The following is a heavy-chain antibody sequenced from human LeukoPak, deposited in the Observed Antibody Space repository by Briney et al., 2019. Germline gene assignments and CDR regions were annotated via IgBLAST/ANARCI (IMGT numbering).Heavy chain of an antibody. J-gene: IGHJ4*02. D-gene: IGHD6-19*01. CDR1: GGSISSSSYY. V-gene: IGHV4-39*01. CDR3: ARQGWSSASGYCFDY. Sequence: PSETLSLTCGVSGGSISSSSYYWGWIRQPPGKWLEWVGTIYYSGSTYYNPSLKSRVTISVDTSKNQFSLKLSSVAAADTAVYYCARQGWSSASGYCFDYWGQGTLVTVSS. CDR2: IYYSGST.